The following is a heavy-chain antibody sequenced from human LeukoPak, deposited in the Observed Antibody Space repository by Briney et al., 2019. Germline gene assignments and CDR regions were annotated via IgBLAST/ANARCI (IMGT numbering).Heavy chain of an antibody. J-gene: IGHJ6*03. Sequence: SETLSLTCTVSGYSISSGYYWGWIRQPPGEGLEWIGSSYHSGSTYYKPSLKSRVTISVDTSKNQFSLKLSSVTASDTAVYYCARVDSSSWYTYYYYHMDVWGKGTTVTVSS. D-gene: IGHD6-13*01. CDR2: SYHSGST. CDR1: GYSISSGYY. V-gene: IGHV4-38-2*02. CDR3: ARVDSSSWYTYYYYHMDV.